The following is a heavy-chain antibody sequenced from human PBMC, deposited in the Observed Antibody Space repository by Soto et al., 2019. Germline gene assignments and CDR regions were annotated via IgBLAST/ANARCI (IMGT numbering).Heavy chain of an antibody. J-gene: IGHJ3*02. V-gene: IGHV3-7*01. CDR1: GFTSSSYW. Sequence: EVQLVESGGGLVQPGGSLRLSCAASGFTSSSYWMTWVRQAPGKGLEWVANIRQDGSEKYYVDSVNGRFTISRDNAKNSLYLQMNSRRAEDTAVYYCARDLTPNFDCSGGTCYFDAFDIWGQGTMVTVSS. CDR2: IRQDGSEK. CDR3: ARDLTPNFDCSGGTCYFDAFDI. D-gene: IGHD2-15*01.